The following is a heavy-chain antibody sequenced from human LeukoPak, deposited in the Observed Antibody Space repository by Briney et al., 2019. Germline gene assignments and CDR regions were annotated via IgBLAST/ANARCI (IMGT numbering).Heavy chain of an antibody. Sequence: GASVKVSCKASGYTFSSYGISWVRQAPGQGLEWIGWISAYNGNTNYVQKLQGRVTMTRDTSTSTAYMELRSLRSDDTAVYYCAREGLGYCSGGSCPTSWFDPWGQGTLVIVSS. CDR3: AREGLGYCSGGSCPTSWFDP. V-gene: IGHV1-18*01. CDR1: GYTFSSYG. CDR2: ISAYNGNT. D-gene: IGHD2-15*01. J-gene: IGHJ5*02.